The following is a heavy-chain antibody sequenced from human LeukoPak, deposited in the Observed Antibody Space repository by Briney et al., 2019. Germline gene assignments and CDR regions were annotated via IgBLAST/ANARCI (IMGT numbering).Heavy chain of an antibody. Sequence: PGGSLRLSCAASGFTFSSYWMHWVRQAPGKGLVWVSRINSDGSSTSHADSVKGRFTISRDNAKNTLYLQMNSLRAEDTAVYYCARDRYCSSTSCYSWFDPWGQGTLVTVSS. CDR3: ARDRYCSSTSCYSWFDP. D-gene: IGHD2-2*01. J-gene: IGHJ5*02. CDR2: INSDGSST. V-gene: IGHV3-74*01. CDR1: GFTFSSYW.